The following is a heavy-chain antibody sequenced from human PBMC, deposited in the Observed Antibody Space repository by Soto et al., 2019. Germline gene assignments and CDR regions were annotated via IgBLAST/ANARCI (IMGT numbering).Heavy chain of an antibody. Sequence: SETLSLTCAVYGGSFSGYYWSWVRQPPRKGLEWIGEINHSGSTNYKPSLKSRVTISVDTSKNQFSLKLSSVTAADTAVYYCARGSTNHRFYYYGMDVGGQGTTVT. J-gene: IGHJ6*02. D-gene: IGHD2-8*01. CDR1: GGSFSGYY. CDR3: ARGSTNHRFYYYGMDV. CDR2: INHSGST. V-gene: IGHV4-34*01.